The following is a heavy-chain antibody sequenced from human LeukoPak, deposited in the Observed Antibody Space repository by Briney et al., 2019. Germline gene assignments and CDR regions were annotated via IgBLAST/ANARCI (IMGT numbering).Heavy chain of an antibody. CDR2: IFYSGST. CDR3: ARRLDYSKSLDY. V-gene: IGHV4-39*01. Sequence: SETLSLTCSVSGGSISSSTYYWGWIRQPPGKGLEWIGSIFYSGSTYYNPSLKSRVTISVDTSKNQFSLKLSSVTAADTAVCYCARRLDYSKSLDYWGQGTLVTVSS. D-gene: IGHD4-11*01. CDR1: GGSISSSTYY. J-gene: IGHJ4*02.